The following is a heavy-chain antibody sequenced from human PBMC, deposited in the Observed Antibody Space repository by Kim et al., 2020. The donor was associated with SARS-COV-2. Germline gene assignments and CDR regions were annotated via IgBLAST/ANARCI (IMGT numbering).Heavy chain of an antibody. CDR3: ARHAIGESLNWFDP. V-gene: IGHV4-59*08. J-gene: IGHJ5*02. Sequence: NHSPKKRVTISVDTTKNQFSLKLSSVTAADTAVYYCARHAIGESLNWFDPWGQGTLVTVSS. D-gene: IGHD3-10*01.